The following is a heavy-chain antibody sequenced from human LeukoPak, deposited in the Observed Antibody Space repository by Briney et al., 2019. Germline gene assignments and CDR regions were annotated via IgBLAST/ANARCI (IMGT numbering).Heavy chain of an antibody. Sequence: SETLSLTCTVSGGSVSSGSYYWSWIRQPPGKGLEWIGYIYYSGSTNYNPSLKSRVTISVDTSKNQFSLKLSSVTAADTAVYYCARGWGYSSSWGQGTLVTVSS. V-gene: IGHV4-61*01. CDR3: ARGWGYSSS. J-gene: IGHJ4*02. CDR2: IYYSGST. CDR1: GGSVSSGSYY. D-gene: IGHD6-13*01.